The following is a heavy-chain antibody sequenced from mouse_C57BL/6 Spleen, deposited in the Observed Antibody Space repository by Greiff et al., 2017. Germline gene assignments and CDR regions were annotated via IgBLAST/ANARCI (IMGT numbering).Heavy chain of an antibody. Sequence: VQLKQSVAELVRPGASVKLSCTASGFNIKNTYMPWVKQRPEQGLEWIGRIDPANGNTKYAPKFQGKATITADTSSNTAYLQLSSLTSEDTAIYYCARGDAMDYWGQGTSVTVSS. V-gene: IGHV14-3*01. CDR2: IDPANGNT. CDR3: ARGDAMDY. CDR1: GFNIKNTY. J-gene: IGHJ4*01.